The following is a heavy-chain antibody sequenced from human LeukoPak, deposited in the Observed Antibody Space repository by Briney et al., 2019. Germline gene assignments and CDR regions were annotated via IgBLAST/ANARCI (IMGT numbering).Heavy chain of an antibody. CDR2: INDYTGNT. D-gene: IGHD3-22*01. CDR1: VGSCTDYF. V-gene: IGHV4-34*01. Sequence: SETLSLTRVVFVGSCTDYFWTWIRQSPGKGLEWIGEINDYTGNTNYNTSLNSRVSISLEKSKNQFSLELRSVTAADTAVYYCARGRIAKIVVVHSFHYGMDVWGQGTTVTVSS. J-gene: IGHJ6*02. CDR3: ARGRIAKIVVVHSFHYGMDV.